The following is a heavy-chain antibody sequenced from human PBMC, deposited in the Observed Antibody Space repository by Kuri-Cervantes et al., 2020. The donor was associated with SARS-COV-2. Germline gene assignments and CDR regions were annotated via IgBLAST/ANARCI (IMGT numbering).Heavy chain of an antibody. D-gene: IGHD2-2*02. V-gene: IGHV1-69*04. Sequence: SVKVSCKASGGTFSSYAISWVRQAPGQGLEWMGRIIPILGIANYAQKFQGRVTITADKSTSTAYMELSSLGSEDTAVYYCARDHEYCSSTSCYRVAHYWGQGTLVTVSS. CDR2: IIPILGIA. CDR1: GGTFSSYA. CDR3: ARDHEYCSSTSCYRVAHY. J-gene: IGHJ4*02.